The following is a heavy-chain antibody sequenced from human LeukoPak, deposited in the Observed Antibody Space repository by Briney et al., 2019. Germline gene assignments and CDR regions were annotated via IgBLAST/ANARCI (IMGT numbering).Heavy chain of an antibody. J-gene: IGHJ5*02. Sequence: PGGSLRLSCAASGFTFSSYAMSWVRQAPGKGLEWVSAISGSGGSIYYADSVKGRFTISRDNSKNTLYLQMNSLRAEDTAVYYCAKGGLLRLGESPGGQGTLVTVSS. D-gene: IGHD3-16*01. CDR1: GFTFSSYA. CDR3: AKGGLLRLGESP. CDR2: ISGSGGSI. V-gene: IGHV3-23*01.